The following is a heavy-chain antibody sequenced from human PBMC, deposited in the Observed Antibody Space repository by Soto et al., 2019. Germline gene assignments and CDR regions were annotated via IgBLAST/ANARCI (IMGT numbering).Heavy chain of an antibody. V-gene: IGHV4-31*03. CDR3: ARESGGGTNVASNWFDP. CDR2: IYYSGST. D-gene: IGHD3-16*01. Sequence: QVQLQESGPGLVKPSQTLSLTCTVSGGSISSGGYYWSWIRQHPGKGLEWIGDIYYSGSTYYNPSLKSRVTISVDTSKNQFSLKLSSVTAADTAVYYCARESGGGTNVASNWFDPWGQGTLVTVSS. CDR1: GGSISSGGYY. J-gene: IGHJ5*02.